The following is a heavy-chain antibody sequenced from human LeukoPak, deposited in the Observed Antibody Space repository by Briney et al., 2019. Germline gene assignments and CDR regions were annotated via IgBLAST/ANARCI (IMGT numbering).Heavy chain of an antibody. CDR3: AGDSPFDP. CDR2: IYSGLTT. CDR1: GFTVSSNY. V-gene: IGHV3-53*01. Sequence: PGGSLRLSCAASGFTVSSNYMSWVRQAPGKGLEWVSVIYSGLTTYYADSVEGRFTTSRDNSKNTVYLQMNSLRVEDTAVYYCAGDSPFDPWGQGTLVTVSS. J-gene: IGHJ5*02.